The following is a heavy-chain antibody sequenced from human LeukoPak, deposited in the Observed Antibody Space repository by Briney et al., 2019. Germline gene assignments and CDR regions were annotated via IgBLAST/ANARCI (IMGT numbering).Heavy chain of an antibody. CDR2: IYYSGST. J-gene: IGHJ5*02. CDR1: GGSISSGGYY. V-gene: IGHV4-31*03. Sequence: SGTLSLTCTVSGGSISSGGYYWSWIRQHPGKGLEWIGYIYYSGSTYYNPSLKSRVTISVDTSKNQFSLKLSSVTAADTAVYYCARGDYGDYESWFDPWGQETLVTVSS. D-gene: IGHD4-17*01. CDR3: ARGDYGDYESWFDP.